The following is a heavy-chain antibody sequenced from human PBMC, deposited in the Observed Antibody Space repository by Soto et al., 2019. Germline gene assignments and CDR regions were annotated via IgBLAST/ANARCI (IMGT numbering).Heavy chain of an antibody. J-gene: IGHJ4*02. CDR2: IYYSGSTYYN. Sequence: QVQLQESSAGLVKPSQTLSLTCTVSGGSISSGGYYWSWIRQHPGKGLEWIGYIYYSGSTYYNYYNPSLKSRVTISVDTSKNQFSLKLSSVTAADTAVYYCARTPLLWGQGTLVTVSS. V-gene: IGHV4-31*03. CDR3: ARTPLL. CDR1: GGSISSGGYY. D-gene: IGHD1-26*01.